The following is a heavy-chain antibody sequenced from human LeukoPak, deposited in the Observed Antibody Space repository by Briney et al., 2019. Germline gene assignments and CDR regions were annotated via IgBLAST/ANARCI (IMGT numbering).Heavy chain of an antibody. Sequence: PGGSLRLSCAASGFTFSSYGMHWVRQAPGKGLEWVAFIESAGSTKHYADSVKGRFTISRDNSKNTLYLQMNSLRVEDTAVYYCVKEFTDQLLSSWGQGTLVTVSS. J-gene: IGHJ5*02. CDR1: GFTFSSYG. CDR3: VKEFTDQLLSS. CDR2: IESAGSTK. D-gene: IGHD2-2*01. V-gene: IGHV3-30*02.